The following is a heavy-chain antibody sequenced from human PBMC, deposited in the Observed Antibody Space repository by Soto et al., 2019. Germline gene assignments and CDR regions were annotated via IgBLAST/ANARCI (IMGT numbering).Heavy chain of an antibody. CDR3: ARDGFANYYGSGSYYNYYYYGMDV. J-gene: IGHJ6*02. CDR1: GVTFSSYG. Sequence: GGSLRLSCAASGVTFSSYGMRWVRQAPGKGLEWVAVIWYDGSNKYYADSVKGRFTISRDNSKNTLYLQMNSLRAEDTAVYYCARDGFANYYGSGSYYNYYYYGMDVWGQGTTVTVSS. V-gene: IGHV3-33*01. D-gene: IGHD3-10*01. CDR2: IWYDGSNK.